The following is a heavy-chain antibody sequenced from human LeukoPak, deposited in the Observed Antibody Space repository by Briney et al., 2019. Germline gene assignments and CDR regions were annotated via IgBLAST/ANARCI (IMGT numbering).Heavy chain of an antibody. Sequence: EASVKVSCKASGYTFTGYYMHWVRQAPGQGLEWMGWINPNSGGTNYAQKFQGRVTMTRDTSISTAYMELSRLRSDDTAVYYCARVGYLRGQQLASYYFDYWGRGTLVTVSS. V-gene: IGHV1-2*02. D-gene: IGHD6-13*01. CDR2: INPNSGGT. J-gene: IGHJ4*02. CDR3: ARVGYLRGQQLASYYFDY. CDR1: GYTFTGYY.